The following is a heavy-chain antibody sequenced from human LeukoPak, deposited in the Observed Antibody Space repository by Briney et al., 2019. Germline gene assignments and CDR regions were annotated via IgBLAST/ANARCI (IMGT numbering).Heavy chain of an antibody. CDR1: GFTFRNYW. Sequence: GGSLRLSCTAPGFTFRNYWMNWVRQAPGKGLEWVANIKPDGSDKRYVDSVKGRFTISRDNAKTSLFLQMDSLRAEDTAVYYCARGGYIYGYELAYWGHGTLVTVSS. J-gene: IGHJ4*01. CDR2: IKPDGSDK. CDR3: ARGGYIYGYELAY. D-gene: IGHD5-18*01. V-gene: IGHV3-7*01.